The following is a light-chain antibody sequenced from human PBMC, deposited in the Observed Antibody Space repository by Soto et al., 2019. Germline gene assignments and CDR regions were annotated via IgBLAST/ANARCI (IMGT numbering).Light chain of an antibody. J-gene: IGLJ3*02. CDR3: CSYVGTFTWV. CDR2: DVS. Sequence: SVLTQPRSVSDSPGQSVTISCTGTSSDVGGYNYVSWYQQHPGKAPKVMIYDVSKRPSGVPDRFSGSKSGNTASLTISGLQAEDEADYYCCSYVGTFTWVFGGGTKVTVL. V-gene: IGLV2-11*01. CDR1: SSDVGGYNY.